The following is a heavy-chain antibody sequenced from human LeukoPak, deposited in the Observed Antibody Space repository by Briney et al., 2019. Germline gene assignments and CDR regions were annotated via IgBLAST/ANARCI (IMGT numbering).Heavy chain of an antibody. V-gene: IGHV1-69*01. CDR3: AVGEQLLLGDAFDI. Sequence: SVKVSCKASGGTFSSYAISWVRQAPGQGLEWMGGIIPIFGTANYAQKFQGRVTITADESTSTAYMELSSLRSEDTAGYYCAVGEQLLLGDAFDIWGQGTMVTVSS. D-gene: IGHD2-15*01. CDR2: IIPIFGTA. J-gene: IGHJ3*02. CDR1: GGTFSSYA.